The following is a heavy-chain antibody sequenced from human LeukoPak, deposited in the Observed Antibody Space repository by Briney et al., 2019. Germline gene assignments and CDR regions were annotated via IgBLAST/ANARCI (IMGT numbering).Heavy chain of an antibody. J-gene: IGHJ4*02. Sequence: SETLSLTCTVSGGSISNSYWSWIRQPAGKGLEWIGCVYTSGTTNYNPSLKSRVTMSVDTSKNQFSLILRSVSAADTAMYYCARDLRYYYDSDGCYQEGHYFDYWGQGTLVTVSS. CDR2: VYTSGTT. V-gene: IGHV4-4*07. CDR1: GGSISNSY. CDR3: ARDLRYYYDSDGCYQEGHYFDY. D-gene: IGHD3-22*01.